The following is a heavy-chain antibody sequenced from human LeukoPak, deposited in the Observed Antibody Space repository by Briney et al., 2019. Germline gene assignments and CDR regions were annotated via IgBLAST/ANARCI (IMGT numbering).Heavy chain of an antibody. Sequence: PGGSLRLSCEASGFTFSSYAMSWVRQAPGEGLEWVSGISDSGGRTYCADSVKGRFTISRDNSKNTLYVQMNSLRAEDTAVYFCASISYDISGYYDYWGQGTLVTVSS. CDR2: ISDSGGRT. J-gene: IGHJ4*02. V-gene: IGHV3-23*01. CDR3: ASISYDISGYYDY. CDR1: GFTFSSYA. D-gene: IGHD3-22*01.